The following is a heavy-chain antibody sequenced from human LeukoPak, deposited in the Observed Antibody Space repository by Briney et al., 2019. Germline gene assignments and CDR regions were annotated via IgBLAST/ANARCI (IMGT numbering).Heavy chain of an antibody. CDR2: ISGSGGST. Sequence: PGGSLRLSCVASDFTFSNYWMSWVRQAPGKGLEWVSAISGSGGSTYYADSVKGRFTISRDNSKNTLYLQMNSLRAEDTAVYYCAKGGYSIAAYYYYYYMDVWGKGTTVTVSS. D-gene: IGHD6-25*01. CDR1: DFTFSNYW. CDR3: AKGGYSIAAYYYYYYMDV. J-gene: IGHJ6*03. V-gene: IGHV3-23*01.